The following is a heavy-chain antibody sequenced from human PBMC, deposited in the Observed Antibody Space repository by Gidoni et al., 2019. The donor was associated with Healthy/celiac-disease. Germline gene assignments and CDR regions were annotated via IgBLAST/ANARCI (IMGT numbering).Heavy chain of an antibody. D-gene: IGHD2-2*02. V-gene: IGHV1-46*02. CDR3: ARDLVVVPAAIHYYYYYGMDV. J-gene: IGHJ6*02. CDR2: INPSGGST. CDR1: GYTFNSYY. Sequence: QVQLVQSGAEVKKPGASVKVSCKASGYTFNSYYMHWVRQAPGQGLEWMGIINPSGGSTSYAQKFQGRVTMTRDTSTSTVYMELSSLRSEDTAVYYCARDLVVVPAAIHYYYYYGMDVWGQGTTVTVSS.